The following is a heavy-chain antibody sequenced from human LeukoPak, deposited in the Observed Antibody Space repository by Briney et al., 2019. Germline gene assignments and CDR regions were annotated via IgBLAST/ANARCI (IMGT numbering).Heavy chain of an antibody. V-gene: IGHV4-59*12. Sequence: SETLSLTCTVSGGSISSYYWSWIRQPPGKGLEWIGYIYYSGSTNFNPSLNSRVSISRDTTKNQFSLKLSSVTAAHTAVYYCARDSGYYYYMDVWGKGTTVTISS. J-gene: IGHJ6*03. CDR2: IYYSGST. CDR3: ARDSGYYYYMDV. CDR1: GGSISSYY. D-gene: IGHD1-26*01.